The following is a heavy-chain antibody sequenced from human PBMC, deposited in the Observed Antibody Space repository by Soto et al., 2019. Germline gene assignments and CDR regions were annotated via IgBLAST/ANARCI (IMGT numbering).Heavy chain of an antibody. CDR1: GGSISSGGYY. Sequence: SETLSLTFTVSGGSISSGGYYWSCIRQHPWKGLEWIGYIYYSGSNYYNTSLKSRVTISVDTSKNQFSMKLSSVTAADKAVYYCERGTGRYPFDNWFDPWGQGTLVTVYS. CDR2: IYYSGSN. D-gene: IGHD1-26*01. J-gene: IGHJ5*02. CDR3: ERGTGRYPFDNWFDP. V-gene: IGHV4-31*03.